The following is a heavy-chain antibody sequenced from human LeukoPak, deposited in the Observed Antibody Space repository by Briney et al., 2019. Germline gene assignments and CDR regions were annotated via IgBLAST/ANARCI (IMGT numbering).Heavy chain of an antibody. V-gene: IGHV1-69*13. J-gene: IGHJ4*02. Sequence: SVKVSCKASGGTFSSYAISWVRQAPGQGLEWMGGIIPIFGTANYAQKFQGRVTITADESTRTAFMELSSLRSEDTAVYYCARGWLAETTVVTPYNYWGRGTLVSVSS. CDR2: IIPIFGTA. CDR3: ARGWLAETTVVTPYNY. CDR1: GGTFSSYA. D-gene: IGHD4-23*01.